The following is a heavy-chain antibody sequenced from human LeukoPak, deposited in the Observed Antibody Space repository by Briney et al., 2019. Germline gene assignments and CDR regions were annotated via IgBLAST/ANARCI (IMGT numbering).Heavy chain of an antibody. V-gene: IGHV3-7*04. CDR3: ARNWGYFDY. CDR2: IKEDGSEK. CDR1: GFTFSSYW. Sequence: GGSLRLSCAASGFTFSSYWMIWVRQAPGKGLEWVATIKEDGSEKYYGGSVEGRFTISRDNAKNSLYLQMNSLRGEDTAVYHCARNWGYFDYWGQGTLVTVSS. D-gene: IGHD7-27*01. J-gene: IGHJ4*02.